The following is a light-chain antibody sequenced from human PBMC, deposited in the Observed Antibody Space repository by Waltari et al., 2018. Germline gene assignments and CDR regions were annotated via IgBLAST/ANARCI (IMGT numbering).Light chain of an antibody. CDR2: DVN. CDR3: SSPSTNNVFV. CDR1: SGDIGGSDF. V-gene: IGLV2-14*01. Sequence: QSALTQPASVSASPGQSITISCTGTSGDIGGSDFVSWYQHHPGRAPKVLIFDVNHRPSGIPDRFSGCKSGNTASLTISGLQAEDDADYYCSSPSTNNVFVFGGGTKVTVL. J-gene: IGLJ2*01.